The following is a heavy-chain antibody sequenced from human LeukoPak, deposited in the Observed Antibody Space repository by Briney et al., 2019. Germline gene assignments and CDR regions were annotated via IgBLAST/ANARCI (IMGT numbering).Heavy chain of an antibody. J-gene: IGHJ4*02. Sequence: ASVKVSCKASGYTFTNYAMNWVRQAPGQGPEGMGWINTNTGDPTYAQGFTGRFVFSFDTSVSTAYLQISSLKAEDTAVYYCARVEEMATIQSIDYWGQGTLVTVSS. D-gene: IGHD5-24*01. V-gene: IGHV7-4-1*02. CDR3: ARVEEMATIQSIDY. CDR2: INTNTGDP. CDR1: GYTFTNYA.